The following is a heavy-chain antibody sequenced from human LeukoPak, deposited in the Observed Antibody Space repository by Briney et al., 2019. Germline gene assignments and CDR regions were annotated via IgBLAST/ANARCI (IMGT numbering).Heavy chain of an antibody. Sequence: GGSLRLPCAVSGFSVTAYGIHWVRQAPGKGLEWVAVISFDERNKKYVDSVKGRFTLSRDNSKNTLYLQMNSLRAEDTAVYYCAKDVYYYDSSGYDYWGQGTLVTVSS. D-gene: IGHD3-22*01. CDR2: ISFDERNK. CDR1: GFSVTAYG. V-gene: IGHV3-30*18. J-gene: IGHJ4*02. CDR3: AKDVYYYDSSGYDY.